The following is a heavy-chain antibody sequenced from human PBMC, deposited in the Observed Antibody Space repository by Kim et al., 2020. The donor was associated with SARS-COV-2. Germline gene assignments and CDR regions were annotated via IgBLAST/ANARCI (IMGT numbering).Heavy chain of an antibody. D-gene: IGHD1-26*01. Sequence: GGSLRLSCAASGFIFSSYPMHWVRQAPGKALEWVTVISYDGRDKHYEDSVKGRFTISRDNSKNTLYLQMNSLRAEDTAVYYCARDLRGRSADYYFDYWGQGTLVTVFS. CDR3: ARDLRGRSADYYFDY. J-gene: IGHJ4*02. V-gene: IGHV3-30*04. CDR2: ISYDGRDK. CDR1: GFIFSSYP.